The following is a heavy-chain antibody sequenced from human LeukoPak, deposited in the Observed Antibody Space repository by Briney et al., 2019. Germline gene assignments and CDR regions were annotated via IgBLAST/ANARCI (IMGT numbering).Heavy chain of an antibody. CDR2: INSDGSST. CDR1: GFTFSSYW. CDR3: ARGAKRNYYYYYMDV. D-gene: IGHD4/OR15-4a*01. V-gene: IGHV3-74*01. Sequence: PGGSLRLSCAASGFTFSSYWMHWVRQAPGKGLVWVSRINSDGSSTSYADSVKGRFTISRDNAKNTLYLQMNSLRAEDTAVYYCARGAKRNYYYYYMDVWGKGTTVTVSS. J-gene: IGHJ6*03.